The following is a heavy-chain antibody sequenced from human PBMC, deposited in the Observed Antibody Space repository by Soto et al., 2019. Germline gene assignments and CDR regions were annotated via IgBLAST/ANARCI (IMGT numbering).Heavy chain of an antibody. CDR2: INYSGST. CDR1: GCSISSSSYY. Sequence: SETLSLTCTISGCSISSSSYYWGWIRQPPGKGLEWYGSINYSGSTYYNPSLKSRVTISVDRSKHQFSLKLSSVTAADTAVYFCASTFWPVGGWPNPYFDYWGQGTLVTVSS. D-gene: IGHD3-16*01. V-gene: IGHV4-39*07. J-gene: IGHJ4*02. CDR3: ASTFWPVGGWPNPYFDY.